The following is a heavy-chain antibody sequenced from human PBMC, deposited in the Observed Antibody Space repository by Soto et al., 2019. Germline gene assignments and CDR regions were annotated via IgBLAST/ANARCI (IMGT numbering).Heavy chain of an antibody. V-gene: IGHV3-20*01. CDR2: IICNGFST. CDR3: ARSSSRYYYYYMDV. J-gene: IGHJ6*03. CDR1: GFTFDDYG. D-gene: IGHD6-6*01. Sequence: GGSLRLSCAASGFTFDDYGMSWVRQAPGKGLEWVTGIICNGFSTVYADSVKGRFSFFRDNAKNSLYLQMNSLRAEDTALYHCARSSSRYYYYYMDVWGKGTTVTVSS.